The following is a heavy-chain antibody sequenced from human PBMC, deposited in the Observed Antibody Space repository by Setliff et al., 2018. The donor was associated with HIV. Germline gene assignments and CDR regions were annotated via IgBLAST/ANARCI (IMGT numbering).Heavy chain of an antibody. Sequence: SETLSLTCAVFGGSFSNYYWSWVRQPPGKGLEFIAEIDHEGTTNYNPSLKSRATISVDTSKNQFSLKLTSVTAADTAVYYCARHGNQWLVTIDYWGQGTLVTVSS. CDR3: ARHGNQWLVTIDY. V-gene: IGHV4-34*01. D-gene: IGHD6-19*01. CDR1: GGSFSNYY. J-gene: IGHJ4*02. CDR2: IDHEGTT.